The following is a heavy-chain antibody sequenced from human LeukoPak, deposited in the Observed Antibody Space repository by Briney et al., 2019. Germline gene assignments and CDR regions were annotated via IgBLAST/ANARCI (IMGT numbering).Heavy chain of an antibody. J-gene: IGHJ4*02. CDR3: ARRNITGTTLDY. CDR1: GGSIRSSSDY. CDR2: IFYSGST. D-gene: IGHD1-20*01. V-gene: IGHV4-39*01. Sequence: SETLSLTCTVSGGSIRSSSDYWAWIRQPPGEGLEWIGSIFYSGSTYYNPSLKSRVTISVDTSKNQFSLKLTSATAADTAVYYCARRNITGTTLDYWDQGTLVTVSS.